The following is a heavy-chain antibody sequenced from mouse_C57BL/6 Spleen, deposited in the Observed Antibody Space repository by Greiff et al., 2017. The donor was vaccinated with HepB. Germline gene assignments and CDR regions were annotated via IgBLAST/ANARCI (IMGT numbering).Heavy chain of an antibody. V-gene: IGHV5-6*01. CDR1: GFTFSSYG. Sequence: EVQVVESGGDLVKPGGSLKLSCAASGFTFSSYGMSWVRQTPDKRLEWVATISSGGSYTYYPDSVKGRFTISRDNAKNTLYLQMSSLKSEDTAMYYCARLHSSGYFDYWGQGTTLTVSS. D-gene: IGHD3-2*02. J-gene: IGHJ2*01. CDR3: ARLHSSGYFDY. CDR2: ISSGGSYT.